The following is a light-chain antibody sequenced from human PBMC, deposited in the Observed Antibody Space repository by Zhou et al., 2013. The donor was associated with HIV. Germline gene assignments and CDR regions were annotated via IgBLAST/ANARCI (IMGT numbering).Light chain of an antibody. CDR1: QSINKD. V-gene: IGKV1-39*01. Sequence: DIQMTQSPSPLSVSIGDRVTITCRASQSINKDLIWYQQTPGRAPKLLIFSASKLQNGVPSRFSGSGSGTEFTLTISGLQPEDLATYYCQQTYSIPPYTFGQGTKLEIK. J-gene: IGKJ2*01. CDR2: SAS. CDR3: QQTYSIPPYT.